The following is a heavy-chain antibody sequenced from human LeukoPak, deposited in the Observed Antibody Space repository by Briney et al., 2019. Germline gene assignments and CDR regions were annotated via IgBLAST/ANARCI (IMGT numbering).Heavy chain of an antibody. V-gene: IGHV3-66*01. CDR2: IYSGGDT. CDR1: GFTVSSNY. Sequence: GGSLRLSCAASGFTVSSNYMGWVRQAPGKGLEWVSVIYSGGDTYYADSVKGRFTISRDNSKNMIYLQLSSLKAGDTAVYYCAKERSLEIAVAGTIFDYWGQGTLVTVSS. J-gene: IGHJ4*02. CDR3: AKERSLEIAVAGTIFDY. D-gene: IGHD6-19*01.